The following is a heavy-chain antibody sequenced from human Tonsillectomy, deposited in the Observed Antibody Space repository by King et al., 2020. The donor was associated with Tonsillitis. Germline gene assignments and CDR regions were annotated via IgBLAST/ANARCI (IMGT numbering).Heavy chain of an antibody. D-gene: IGHD3-10*01. CDR1: GFTFRNYA. CDR2: ISDDGTKT. CDR3: TRDGRGSEHLGF. V-gene: IGHV3-30*04. J-gene: IGHJ4*02. Sequence: VQLVESGGGVVQPGRSLTLSCLGSGFTFRNYAVHWVRQAPGMGLEWVTVISDDGTKTYYADSVKGRFSISRDNSKNTVYLQMNSLRGEDTAVYYCTRDGRGSEHLGFWGQGTRITVSS.